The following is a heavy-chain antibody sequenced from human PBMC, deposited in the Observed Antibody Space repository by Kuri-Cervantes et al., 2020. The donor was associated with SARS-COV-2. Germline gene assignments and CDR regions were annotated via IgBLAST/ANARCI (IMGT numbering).Heavy chain of an antibody. CDR2: ISSSSSYI. J-gene: IGHJ4*02. Sequence: GESLKISCAASGFTFSSYSMNWVRQAPGKGLEWVSSISSSSSYIYYADSVKGRFTISRDNAKNSLYLQMNSLRAEDTAVYYCARDSDCGGDCYAIDYWGQGTLVTVSS. CDR3: ARDSDCGGDCYAIDY. D-gene: IGHD2-21*01. V-gene: IGHV3-21*01. CDR1: GFTFSSYS.